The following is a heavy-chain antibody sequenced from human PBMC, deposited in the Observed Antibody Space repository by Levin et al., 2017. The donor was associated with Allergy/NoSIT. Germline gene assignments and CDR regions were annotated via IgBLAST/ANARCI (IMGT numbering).Heavy chain of an antibody. J-gene: IGHJ5*02. CDR3: ARVSVVAGMVSGWLDP. CDR2: ISAYNGNT. Sequence: ASVKVSCKASGYTFTSYGISWVRQAPGQGLEWMGWISAYNGNTNYAQKLQGRVTMTTDTSTSTAYMELRSLRSDDTAVYYCARVSVVAGMVSGWLDPWGQGTLVTVSS. V-gene: IGHV1-18*01. D-gene: IGHD6-19*01. CDR1: GYTFTSYG.